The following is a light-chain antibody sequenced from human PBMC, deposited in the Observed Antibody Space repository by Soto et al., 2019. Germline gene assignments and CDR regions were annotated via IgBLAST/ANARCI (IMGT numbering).Light chain of an antibody. CDR3: SSYTSSSTLV. Sequence: SALTQPASVSGSPGQSITISCTGTSDDVGDYNYVSWYQQHPGKAPKLMIYEVSNRPSGVSNRFSGSKSGNTASLTISGLQAEDEADYYCSSYTSSSTLVFGGGTKVTVL. V-gene: IGLV2-14*01. J-gene: IGLJ2*01. CDR1: SDDVGDYNY. CDR2: EVS.